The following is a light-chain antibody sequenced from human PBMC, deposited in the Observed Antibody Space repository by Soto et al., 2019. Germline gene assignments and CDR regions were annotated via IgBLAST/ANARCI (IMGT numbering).Light chain of an antibody. CDR2: DAS. CDR1: QRISTW. V-gene: IGKV1-5*01. J-gene: IGKJ4*01. CDR3: QQYNSYSPLT. Sequence: DSQMTQSPSTLSASVGDGVTMXXRASQRISTWLAWYQQKPGKAPKLLXSDASSLETGVPSRFSGSGSGTEFTLTINSLQPDDFATYYCQQYNSYSPLTFGEGTKVDIK.